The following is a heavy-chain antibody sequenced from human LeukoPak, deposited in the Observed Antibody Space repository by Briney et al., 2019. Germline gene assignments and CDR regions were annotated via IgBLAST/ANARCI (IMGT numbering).Heavy chain of an antibody. CDR1: GFTFSSYG. CDR2: IWYDGSNK. D-gene: IGHD2-15*01. CDR3: ASCSLSGGSCYYFDY. V-gene: IGHV3-33*01. J-gene: IGHJ4*02. Sequence: PGRSLRLSCAASGFTFSSYGMHWVRQAPGKGLEWVAVIWYDGSNKYYADSVKGRFTISRDNSQNTLYLQMNSLRAEDTAVYYRASCSLSGGSCYYFDYWGQGTLVTVSS.